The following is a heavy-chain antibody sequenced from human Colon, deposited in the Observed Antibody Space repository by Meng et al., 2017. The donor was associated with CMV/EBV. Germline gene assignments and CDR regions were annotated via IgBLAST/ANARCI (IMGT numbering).Heavy chain of an antibody. Sequence: SETLSLTCAVSGASFCGSSTNYYWSWIRQSPGKGLEWIGEINLGGSTNYNPSLASRVTMSIDKSKNQVSLRLNSVNAADTAVYYCARGSYCSSTTCYSDAFDLWGQGTMVTVSS. CDR1: GASFCGSSTNYY. J-gene: IGHJ3*01. V-gene: IGHV4-34*01. CDR3: ARGSYCSSTTCYSDAFDL. CDR2: INLGGST. D-gene: IGHD2-2*01.